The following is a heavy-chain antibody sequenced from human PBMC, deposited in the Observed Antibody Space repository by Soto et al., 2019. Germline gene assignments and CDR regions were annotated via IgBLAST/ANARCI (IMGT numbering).Heavy chain of an antibody. Sequence: GGSLRLSCAASGFTFSSYGMHWVRQAPGKGLEWVAVISYDGSNKYYADSVKGRFTISRDNSKNTLYLQMNSLRAEDTAVYYCAKIIAAAAPGGDYWGQGTLVTVSS. D-gene: IGHD6-13*01. CDR2: ISYDGSNK. J-gene: IGHJ4*02. V-gene: IGHV3-30*18. CDR1: GFTFSSYG. CDR3: AKIIAAAAPGGDY.